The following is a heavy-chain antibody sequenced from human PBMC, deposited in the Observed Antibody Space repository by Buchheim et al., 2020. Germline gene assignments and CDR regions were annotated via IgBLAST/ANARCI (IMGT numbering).Heavy chain of an antibody. V-gene: IGHV3-30*18. CDR2: ISYDGSKK. J-gene: IGHJ4*02. CDR1: GFTFSSYG. Sequence: QVQVVESGGGVVQPGRSLRLSCAASGFTFSSYGMHWVRQAPGKGLEWVAVISYDGSKKYYADSVKGRFTISRDNSKNTLYLQMNSLRAEDTAVYYCAKDSQWGIFGSVIFPLDYWGQGTL. CDR3: AKDSQWGIFGSVIFPLDY. D-gene: IGHD3-3*01.